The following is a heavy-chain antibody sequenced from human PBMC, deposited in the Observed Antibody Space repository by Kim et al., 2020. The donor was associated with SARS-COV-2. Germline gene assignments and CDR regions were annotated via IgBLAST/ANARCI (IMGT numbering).Heavy chain of an antibody. V-gene: IGHV4-59*13. D-gene: IGHD3-16*01. J-gene: IGHJ4*02. CDR2: SYYSGST. Sequence: SETLSLTCTVSGGSISSYYWSWIRQPPRQGLEWIGYSYYSGSTNYNPSLTSRVPVSVDTSKNQNYLNLNPGTAAAAAVSYCSGAFLGAHTPFVYGVEGTL. CDR1: GGSISSYY. CDR3: SGAFLGAHTPFVY.